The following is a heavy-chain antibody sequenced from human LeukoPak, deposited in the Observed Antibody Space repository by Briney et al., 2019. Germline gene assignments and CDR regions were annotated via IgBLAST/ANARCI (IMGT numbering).Heavy chain of an antibody. CDR2: IYYTGNT. Sequence: SETLSLTCTVSGGSISDNNYYWGWIRQPPGKGLEWIGSIYYTGNTFHNPSLKSRVTISVDTSKNQFSLDLSSVTAADTAVYYCVGHPAGRAVAGSYWGQGTLVTASS. CDR3: VGHPAGRAVAGSY. V-gene: IGHV4-39*01. J-gene: IGHJ4*02. D-gene: IGHD6-19*01. CDR1: GGSISDNNYY.